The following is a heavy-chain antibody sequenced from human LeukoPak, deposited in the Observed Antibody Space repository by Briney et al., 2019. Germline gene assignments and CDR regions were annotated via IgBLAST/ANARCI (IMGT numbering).Heavy chain of an antibody. J-gene: IGHJ4*02. CDR3: AKFLGRGQQWLASAPDY. D-gene: IGHD6-19*01. CDR1: GFTFSTYS. Sequence: PVGSLRLSCAASGFTFSTYSMSWVRQAPGKGLEWVSTITAGGGNKDYADSVKGRFTISRDNSKNTLYLQMNSLRAEDTAVYYCAKFLGRGQQWLASAPDYWGQGTLVTVSS. V-gene: IGHV3-23*01. CDR2: ITAGGGNK.